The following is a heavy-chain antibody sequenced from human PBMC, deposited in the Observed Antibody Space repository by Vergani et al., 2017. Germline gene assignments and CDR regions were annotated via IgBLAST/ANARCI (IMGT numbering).Heavy chain of an antibody. J-gene: IGHJ1*01. CDR1: GFTSSYYG. CDR2: ISYDGTQK. CDR3: ATKSCGTPGCQIGYFRE. D-gene: IGHD1-1*01. Sequence: QVHLVESGGGVVQPGRSLRLSCVVSGFTSSYYGMHWVRQAPGKGLEWVAVISYDGTQKYYADSVKGRFTISRDKSKGTLYLQMNSLRTEDTAVYYCATKSCGTPGCQIGYFREWGQGTLVTVSS. V-gene: IGHV3-30*03.